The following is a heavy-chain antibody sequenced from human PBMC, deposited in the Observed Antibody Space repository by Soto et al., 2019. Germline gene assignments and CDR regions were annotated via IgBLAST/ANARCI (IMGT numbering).Heavy chain of an antibody. Sequence: GASVKVSGKASGYTFTSYDINWVRQATGQGLEWMGWMNPNSGNTGYAQKFQGRVTMTRNTSISTAYMELSSLRSEDTAVYYCARDYYDSSGVTQGFDPWGQGTLVTVSS. D-gene: IGHD3-22*01. CDR1: GYTFTSYD. V-gene: IGHV1-8*01. J-gene: IGHJ5*02. CDR2: MNPNSGNT. CDR3: ARDYYDSSGVTQGFDP.